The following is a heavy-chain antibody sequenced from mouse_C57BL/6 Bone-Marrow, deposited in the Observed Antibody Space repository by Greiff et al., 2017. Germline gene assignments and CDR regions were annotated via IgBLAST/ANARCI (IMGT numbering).Heavy chain of an antibody. J-gene: IGHJ2*01. Sequence: QVQLQQPGAELVRPGSSVKLSCKASGYTFTSYWMDWVKQRPGQGLEWIGNIYPSDSETHYNQKFKDKATLTVAKSSSAAYMQLSSLTSEDSAVYYCARGNWDYFDYWGQGTTLTVSS. V-gene: IGHV1-61*01. D-gene: IGHD4-1*01. CDR3: ARGNWDYFDY. CDR1: GYTFTSYW. CDR2: IYPSDSET.